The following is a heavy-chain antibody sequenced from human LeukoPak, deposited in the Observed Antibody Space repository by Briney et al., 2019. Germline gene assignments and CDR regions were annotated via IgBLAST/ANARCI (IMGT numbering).Heavy chain of an antibody. CDR1: GFTFSSYW. Sequence: GGSLRLSCAASGFTFSSYWMHWVRQAPGKGLVWVSRINGDGRSTSYADSVKGRFTISRDNAMNTLYLQMNSLRAEDTGVYYCARIASHTSSWYDGGYWGQGTLVTVSS. CDR2: INGDGRST. CDR3: ARIASHTSSWYDGGY. V-gene: IGHV3-74*01. J-gene: IGHJ4*02. D-gene: IGHD6-13*01.